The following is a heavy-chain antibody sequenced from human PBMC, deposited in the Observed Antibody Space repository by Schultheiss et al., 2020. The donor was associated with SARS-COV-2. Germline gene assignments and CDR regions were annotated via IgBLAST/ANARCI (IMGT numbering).Heavy chain of an antibody. CDR2: IKQDGSKI. V-gene: IGHV3-7*01. D-gene: IGHD3-3*01. Sequence: GESLKISCAASGFALTTYWMSWVRQAPGKGLEWVANIKQDGSKIYYADSVKGRFTISRDNSKNTLYLQMNSLRAEDTAVYYCARFWSGPYYYGMDVWGQGTTVTVSS. J-gene: IGHJ6*02. CDR3: ARFWSGPYYYGMDV. CDR1: GFALTTYW.